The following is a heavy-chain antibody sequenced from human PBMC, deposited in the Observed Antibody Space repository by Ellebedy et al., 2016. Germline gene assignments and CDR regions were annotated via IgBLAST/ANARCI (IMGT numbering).Heavy chain of an antibody. D-gene: IGHD3-3*01. CDR1: GGYIGSGSNY. J-gene: IGHJ3*02. CDR3: ARGAYDFWSGFYDTYGFDI. CDR2: INTSGST. V-gene: IGHV4-61*02. Sequence: SETLSLXXSVSGGYIGSGSNYWSWVRQPAGKGLEWIGRINTSGSTSYNPSLNSRVTMSVDTSKNQFSLKMSSVTAADTAVYYCARGAYDFWSGFYDTYGFDIWGQGTMVTVSS.